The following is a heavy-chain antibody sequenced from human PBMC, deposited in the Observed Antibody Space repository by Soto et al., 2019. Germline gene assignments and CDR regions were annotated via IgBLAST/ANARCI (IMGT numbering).Heavy chain of an antibody. J-gene: IGHJ5*02. V-gene: IGHV4-31*03. D-gene: IGHD6-13*01. CDR2: IYYSGGT. Sequence: QVQLQESGPGLVKPSQTLSLTCTVSGGSISSGGYYWSWIRQHPGKGLEWIGYIYYSGGTYYNPSLKRRVTIAVDTSKNQFSLKLSSVNAADTAVYYCARDQRSWYNWFDPWGQGTLVTVSS. CDR3: ARDQRSWYNWFDP. CDR1: GGSISSGGYY.